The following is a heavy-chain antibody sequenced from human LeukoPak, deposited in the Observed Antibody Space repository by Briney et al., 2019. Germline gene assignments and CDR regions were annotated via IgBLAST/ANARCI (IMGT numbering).Heavy chain of an antibody. J-gene: IGHJ3*02. CDR2: ISGSGGST. D-gene: IGHD1-26*01. Sequence: GGSLRLSCAASGFTFSSYAMSWVRQAPGKGLEWVSAISGSGGSTYYADSVKGRFTISRDNSKNTLYLQMNSLRAEDTALYYCTKDIGSWSGVDDAFDIWGQGTMVTVSS. CDR3: TKDIGSWSGVDDAFDI. CDR1: GFTFSSYA. V-gene: IGHV3-23*01.